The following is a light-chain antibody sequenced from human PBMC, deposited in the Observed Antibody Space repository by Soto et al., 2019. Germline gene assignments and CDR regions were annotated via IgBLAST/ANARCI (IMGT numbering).Light chain of an antibody. J-gene: IGKJ5*01. CDR3: QQYDNLPLP. Sequence: DIQMNQSTSSLSASVGDRVTITCQASQDISNFLNWYQQKPGKAPMLLIYDASNLETGGPSRFTGSGSGTEFTFTITSLQPEDSATYYFQQYDNLPLPFGQGTLLDIK. CDR1: QDISNF. V-gene: IGKV1-33*01. CDR2: DAS.